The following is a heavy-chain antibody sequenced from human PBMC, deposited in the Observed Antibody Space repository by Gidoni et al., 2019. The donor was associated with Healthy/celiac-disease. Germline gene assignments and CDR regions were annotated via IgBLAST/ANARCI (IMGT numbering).Heavy chain of an antibody. CDR1: GFTFSSYA. Sequence: EVQLLESGGGLVQPGGSLRLSCAASGFTFSSYAMSWVRQAPGQGLEWVSGISGGGGGTYYADSVKGRFTISRDNSKNTLYLQMNSRRAEDTDVYYCAKVLGRLLWYGDYDYWGQGTLVTVSS. V-gene: IGHV3-23*01. CDR2: ISGGGGGT. J-gene: IGHJ4*02. CDR3: AKVLGRLLWYGDYDY. D-gene: IGHD3-10*01.